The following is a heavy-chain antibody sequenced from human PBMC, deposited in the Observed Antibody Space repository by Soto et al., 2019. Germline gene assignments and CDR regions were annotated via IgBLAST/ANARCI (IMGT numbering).Heavy chain of an antibody. Sequence: SETLSLTCTVSGGSINSGAYYWSWIRQHPGKGLEWVGYIYYSGTTYYNPSLQSRLTISRDTAKNQFSLKLTSVTAADTAVYYCARGLITGSHYSGGWYYFDSWGQGTQVTVSS. CDR1: GGSINSGAYY. CDR2: IYYSGTT. CDR3: ARGLITGSHYSGGWYYFDS. J-gene: IGHJ4*02. D-gene: IGHD6-19*01. V-gene: IGHV4-31*03.